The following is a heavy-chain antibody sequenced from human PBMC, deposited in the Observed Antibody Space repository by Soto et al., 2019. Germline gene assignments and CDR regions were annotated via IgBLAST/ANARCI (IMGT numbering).Heavy chain of an antibody. CDR2: INHSGST. D-gene: IGHD3-3*01. CDR1: GGSFSGYY. J-gene: IGHJ6*03. Sequence: SETLSLTCAVYGGSFSGYYWSWIRQPPGKGLEWIGEINHSGSTNYNPSLKSRVTISVDTSKNQFSLKLSSGTAADTAVYYCARIYFWSGYPSYYYMDVWGKGTTVTVSS. CDR3: ARIYFWSGYPSYYYMDV. V-gene: IGHV4-34*01.